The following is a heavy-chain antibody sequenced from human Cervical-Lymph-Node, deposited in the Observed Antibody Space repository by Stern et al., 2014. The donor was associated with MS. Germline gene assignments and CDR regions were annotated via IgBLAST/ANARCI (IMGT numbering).Heavy chain of an antibody. CDR1: GFTFDNYG. CDR3: AKLYAPMDPDFDY. Sequence: VQLVESGGGVVQPGRSLRLSCTASGFTFDNYGIHWVRQAPGRGLEWVALISFDGSSKYYARSVRGRFTISRDNSKNTLYLQMNSLKPDDTATYYCAKLYAPMDPDFDYGGQGPLVTVSS. V-gene: IGHV3-30*18. J-gene: IGHJ4*02. D-gene: IGHD2/OR15-2a*01. CDR2: ISFDGSSK.